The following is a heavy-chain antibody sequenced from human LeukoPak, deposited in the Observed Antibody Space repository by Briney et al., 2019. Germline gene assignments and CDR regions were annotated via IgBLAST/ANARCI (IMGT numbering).Heavy chain of an antibody. Sequence: GGSLRLSCAASGFTFSSYSMNWVRQAPGEGLEWVSSISSSSSYIYYADSVKGRFTISRDNAKNSLYLQMNSLRAEDTAVYYCARDNEGNNYGVFSWYFDYWGQGTLVTVSS. CDR1: GFTFSSYS. J-gene: IGHJ4*02. CDR3: ARDNEGNNYGVFSWYFDY. V-gene: IGHV3-21*01. CDR2: ISSSSSYI. D-gene: IGHD3-10*01.